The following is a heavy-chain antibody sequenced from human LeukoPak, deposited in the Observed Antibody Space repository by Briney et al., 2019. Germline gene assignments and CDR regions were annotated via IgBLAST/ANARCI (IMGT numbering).Heavy chain of an antibody. V-gene: IGHV3-48*01. Sequence: PGGSLRLSCAASGFIFSSYSMNWVRQAPGKGLEWVSYISSSNSTIYYADSVKGRFTISRDNAKNSLFLQMNSLRAEDTAVYYCAREFYGDSFFDYWGQGTLVTVSS. CDR3: AREFYGDSFFDY. D-gene: IGHD4-17*01. CDR1: GFIFSSYS. J-gene: IGHJ4*02. CDR2: ISSSNSTI.